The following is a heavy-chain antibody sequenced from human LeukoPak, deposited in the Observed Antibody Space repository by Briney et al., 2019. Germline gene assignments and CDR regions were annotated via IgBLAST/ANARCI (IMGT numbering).Heavy chain of an antibody. CDR2: IKQDGSEK. J-gene: IGHJ4*02. Sequence: GGSLRLSCAASGFTVSSNYMSWVRQAPGKGLEWVANIKQDGSEKYYVDSVKGRFTISRDNAKNSLYLQMNSLRAEDTAVYYCAKAISVGATTDAADWGQGTLVTVSS. D-gene: IGHD1-26*01. V-gene: IGHV3-7*03. CDR1: GFTVSSNY. CDR3: AKAISVGATTDAAD.